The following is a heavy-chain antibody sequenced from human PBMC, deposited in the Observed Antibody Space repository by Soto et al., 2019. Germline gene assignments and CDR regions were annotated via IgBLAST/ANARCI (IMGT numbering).Heavy chain of an antibody. Sequence: QLQLQESGSGLVKPSQTLSLTCAVSGGSISSGTYSWSWIRQPPGEGLEWIGYIFHSGHTYYNPPLKCRVTISIDTSKNQFSLKLSSVTAADTAVYYCVRDGDYYDSAGYLTIWGQGTMVTVSS. CDR1: GGSISSGTYS. V-gene: IGHV4-30-2*01. CDR3: VRDGDYYDSAGYLTI. J-gene: IGHJ3*02. D-gene: IGHD3-22*01. CDR2: IFHSGHT.